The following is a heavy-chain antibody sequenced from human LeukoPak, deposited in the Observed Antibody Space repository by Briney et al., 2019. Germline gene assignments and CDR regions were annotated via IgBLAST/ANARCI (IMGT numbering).Heavy chain of an antibody. J-gene: IGHJ4*02. CDR1: GGSISSSSYY. CDR3: AHSSSWYPTFDY. CDR2: IYYGGST. Sequence: SETLSLTCTVSGGSISSSSYYWGWIRQPPGKGLEWIGSIYYGGSTYYNPSLKSRVTISVDTSKNQFSLKLSSVTAADTAVYYCAHSSSWYPTFDYWGQGTLVTVSS. V-gene: IGHV4-39*01. D-gene: IGHD6-13*01.